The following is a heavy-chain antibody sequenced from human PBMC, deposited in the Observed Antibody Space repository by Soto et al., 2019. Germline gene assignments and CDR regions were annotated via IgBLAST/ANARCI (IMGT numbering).Heavy chain of an antibody. V-gene: IGHV4-59*08. CDR3: ARHRPGSGGSCYDY. CDR2: IYYSGST. Sequence: QVQLQGSGPGLVKPSETLSLTCTVSGGSISSYYWSWIRQPPGKGLEWIGYIYYSGSTNYNPSLKSRVTISVDTSKNQFSLKLSSVTAADTAVYYCARHRPGSGGSCYDYWGQGTLVTVSS. D-gene: IGHD2-15*01. CDR1: GGSISSYY. J-gene: IGHJ4*02.